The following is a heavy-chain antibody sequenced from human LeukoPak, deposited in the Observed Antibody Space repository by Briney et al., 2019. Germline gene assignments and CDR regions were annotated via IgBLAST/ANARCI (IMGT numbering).Heavy chain of an antibody. CDR1: GFTFSTYW. CDR3: ARAPSEIGGYYPEYFRH. Sequence: GGSLRLSCAASGFTFSTYWMHWVRHAPGKGLVWVSRIKSDGSTNYADSVKGRFTISRDNAKNTISLQMNSLRPEDTGVYYCARAPSEIGGYYPEYFRHWGQGTLVTVSS. D-gene: IGHD3-22*01. CDR2: IKSDGST. V-gene: IGHV3-74*01. J-gene: IGHJ1*01.